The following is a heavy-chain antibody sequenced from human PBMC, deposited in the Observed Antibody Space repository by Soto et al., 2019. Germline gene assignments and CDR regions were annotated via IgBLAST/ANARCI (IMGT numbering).Heavy chain of an antibody. Sequence: ASVKVSCKVSGYTLTELSMHWVRQAPGKGLEWMGGFDPEDGNTNYAQKLQGRVTMTTDTSTSTAYMELRSLRSDDTAVYYCARVPADWGSHNDYWGQGTLVTVS. J-gene: IGHJ4*02. CDR2: FDPEDGNT. CDR3: ARVPADWGSHNDY. V-gene: IGHV1-24*01. CDR1: GYTLTELS. D-gene: IGHD7-27*01.